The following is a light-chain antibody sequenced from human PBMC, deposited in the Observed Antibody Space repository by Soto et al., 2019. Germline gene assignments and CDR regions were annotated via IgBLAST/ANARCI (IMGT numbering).Light chain of an antibody. J-gene: IGKJ1*01. CDR1: QRVSSS. V-gene: IGKV3-15*01. CDR2: SAS. CDR3: QHHTNWSPST. Sequence: TPCPIPLSSSPWRRATLSCRASQRVSSSLARYQQNPGQAPRHLIDSASTRATGIPARFSGSGSGTEFTHTISSLQSEDFSVYYCQHHTNWSPSTFGRGTKVDI.